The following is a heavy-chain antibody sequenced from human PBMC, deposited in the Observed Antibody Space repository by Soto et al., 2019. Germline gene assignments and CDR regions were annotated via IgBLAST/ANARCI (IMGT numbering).Heavy chain of an antibody. D-gene: IGHD3-22*01. CDR2: IYYSGST. Sequence: KPSETLSLTCTVSGGSISSGNNYWSWIRQHPGKGLEWIGYIYYSGSTYYNPSLKSRVTISVDTSKNQFSLKLSSVTAADTAVYYCARTSYDSSGTAADPWGQGTLVTVSS. V-gene: IGHV4-31*03. CDR3: ARTSYDSSGTAADP. J-gene: IGHJ5*02. CDR1: GGSISSGNNY.